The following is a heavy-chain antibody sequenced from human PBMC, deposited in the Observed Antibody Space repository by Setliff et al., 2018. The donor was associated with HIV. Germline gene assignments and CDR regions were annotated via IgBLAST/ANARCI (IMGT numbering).Heavy chain of an antibody. CDR2: IYTSGST. D-gene: IGHD2-15*01. V-gene: IGHV4-61*09. CDR3: ARASSRLNCSGGSCYRAPYAFDI. J-gene: IGHJ3*02. Sequence: PSETLSLTCTVSGGSISSGSYYWSWIRQPAGKGLEWIGHIYTSGSTNYNPSLKSRVTISVDTSKNQLSLKLSSVTAADTAVYYCARASSRLNCSGGSCYRAPYAFDIWGQGTMVTVSS. CDR1: GGSISSGSYY.